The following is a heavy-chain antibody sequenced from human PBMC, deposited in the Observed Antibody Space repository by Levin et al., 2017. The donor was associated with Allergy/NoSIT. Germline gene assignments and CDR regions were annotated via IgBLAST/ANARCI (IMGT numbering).Heavy chain of an antibody. D-gene: IGHD2-8*01. Sequence: PEASVKVSCKTSGYSFTAYYIHWVRQAPGLGLEWMGRINPKTGGTNSPQRFQGRVAMTRDTSISTAYMEVTSLTSDDTAVYFCAKDRNSLMVDYYFGMDVWGQGTRVTVSS. CDR2: INPKTGGT. V-gene: IGHV1-2*06. CDR1: GYSFTAYY. J-gene: IGHJ6*02. CDR3: AKDRNSLMVDYYFGMDV.